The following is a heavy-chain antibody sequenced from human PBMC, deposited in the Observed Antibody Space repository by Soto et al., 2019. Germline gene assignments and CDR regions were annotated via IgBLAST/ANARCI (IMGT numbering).Heavy chain of an antibody. CDR3: ARGGVAAAGPFDY. J-gene: IGHJ4*02. V-gene: IGHV3-21*01. CDR1: GFTFSSYS. CDR2: ISSSSSYI. D-gene: IGHD6-13*01. Sequence: EVQLVESGGGLVKPGGSLRLSCAASGFTFSSYSMNWVRQAPGKGLEWVSSISSSSSYIYYADSVKGRFTISRDNAKNSLYLQMNSLRAEDTAVYYCARGGVAAAGPFDYWGQGTLVTVSS.